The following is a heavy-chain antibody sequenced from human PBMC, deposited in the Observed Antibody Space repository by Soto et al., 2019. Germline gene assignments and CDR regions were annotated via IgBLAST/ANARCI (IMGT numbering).Heavy chain of an antibody. CDR1: GFTFRSYD. J-gene: IGHJ4*02. CDR2: ISSSSRTI. Sequence: HPGGSLRLSCVASGFTFRSYDMNWVRQAPGKGLEWVSYISSSSRTIYYADPVKGRFTISRDNAKNSLYLQMNSLRADDTAVYYCTSVPYCGGDCYPLFDYWGQGALVTVS. D-gene: IGHD2-21*02. CDR3: TSVPYCGGDCYPLFDY. V-gene: IGHV3-48*03.